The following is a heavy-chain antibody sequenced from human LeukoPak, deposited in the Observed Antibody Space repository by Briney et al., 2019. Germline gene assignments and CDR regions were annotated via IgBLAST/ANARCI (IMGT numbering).Heavy chain of an antibody. D-gene: IGHD5-12*01. V-gene: IGHV3-23*01. CDR3: AKPDIVATSSRYFDY. Sequence: GGSLRLSCAASGFTFSSYAMSWVRQAPGKGLEWVSTTSGSGGSTSYADSVKGRYTISRDNSKNTLYLQMNSLRAEDTAVYYCAKPDIVATSSRYFDYWGQGLLVTVSS. CDR2: TSGSGGST. J-gene: IGHJ4*02. CDR1: GFTFSSYA.